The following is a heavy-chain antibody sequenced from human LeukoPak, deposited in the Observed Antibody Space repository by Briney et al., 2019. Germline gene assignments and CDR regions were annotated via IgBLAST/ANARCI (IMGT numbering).Heavy chain of an antibody. D-gene: IGHD7-27*01. Sequence: PSETLSLTCAVSGDSINSRSYYWAWIRQPPGKGLEWIGSIYHSESTYYNLSLKSRVTISLDTSKNQFSLRLSSLTAADTAVYYCARDRLSLGAFDIWGQGTMVTVSS. CDR3: ARDRLSLGAFDI. J-gene: IGHJ3*02. CDR1: GDSINSRSYY. V-gene: IGHV4-39*07. CDR2: IYHSEST.